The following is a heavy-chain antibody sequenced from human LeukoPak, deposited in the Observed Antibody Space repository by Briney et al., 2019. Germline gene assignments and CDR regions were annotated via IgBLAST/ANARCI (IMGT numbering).Heavy chain of an antibody. Sequence: GGSLRLSCAASGFTFSSYSMNWVRQAPGKGLEWVSSISSSSSYIYYADSVKGRFTISRDNAKNSLYLQMNSLRAEDTAVYYCARGLSEESELHAFDIWGQGTMVTVSS. CDR3: ARGLSEESELHAFDI. CDR1: GFTFSSYS. CDR2: ISSSSSYI. J-gene: IGHJ3*02. D-gene: IGHD1-26*01. V-gene: IGHV3-21*01.